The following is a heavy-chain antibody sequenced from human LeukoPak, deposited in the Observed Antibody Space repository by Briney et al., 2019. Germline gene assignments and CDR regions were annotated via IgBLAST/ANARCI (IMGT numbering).Heavy chain of an antibody. CDR1: GFTFSSYG. CDR3: AKDFPGMDV. Sequence: PGGSLRLSCAASGFTFSSYGMHWVRQAPGKGLEWVAVISYDGSNKYYADSVKGRFTISRDNSKNTLYLQMNSLRAEDTAVYYCAKDFPGMDVRGQGTTVTVSS. CDR2: ISYDGSNK. J-gene: IGHJ6*02. V-gene: IGHV3-30*18.